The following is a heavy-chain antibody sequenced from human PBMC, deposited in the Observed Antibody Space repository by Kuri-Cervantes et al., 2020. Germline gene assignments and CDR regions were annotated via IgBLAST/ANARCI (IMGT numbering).Heavy chain of an antibody. J-gene: IGHJ4*02. CDR2: ISWNSGSI. CDR3: AKDTYSGYDWVFDY. Sequence: SLKISCAASGFTFDDYGMSWVRQAPGKGLEWVSGISWNSGSIGYADSVKGRFTISRDNAKNSLYLQMNSLRAEDTALYYCAKDTYSGYDWVFDYWGQGTLVTVSS. V-gene: IGHV3-9*01. CDR1: GFTFDDYG. D-gene: IGHD5-12*01.